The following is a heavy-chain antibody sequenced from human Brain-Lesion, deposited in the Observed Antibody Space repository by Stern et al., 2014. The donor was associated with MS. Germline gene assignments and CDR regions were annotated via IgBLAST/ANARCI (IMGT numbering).Heavy chain of an antibody. CDR1: GFTFGNYW. Sequence: VQLVESGGGLVQPGGSLTISCTAAGFTFGNYWMTWVRQAPGKGLEWGANIKEDGTEKNYVDAVKGQFTISRDNARNSLYLQMNSLRVEDTALYYCARVYNTIYGIVTQRGSGMDVWGQGTTVIVSS. V-gene: IGHV3-7*01. CDR3: ARVYNTIYGIVTQRGSGMDV. D-gene: IGHD3-3*01. J-gene: IGHJ6*02. CDR2: IKEDGTEK.